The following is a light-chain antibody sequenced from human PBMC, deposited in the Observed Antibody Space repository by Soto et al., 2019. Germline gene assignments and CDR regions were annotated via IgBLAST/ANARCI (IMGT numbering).Light chain of an antibody. CDR2: EVS. CDR1: SSDVGGYNY. V-gene: IGLV2-8*01. J-gene: IGLJ3*02. Sequence: QSALTQPPSASGSPGQSVTISCTGTSSDVGGYNYVSWYQQHPGTAPKLMIYEVSKRPSGVPDRFSGSKSGNTASLTVSGLQAEDEADYYCRSYAGSILWVFGGGTKLTVL. CDR3: RSYAGSILWV.